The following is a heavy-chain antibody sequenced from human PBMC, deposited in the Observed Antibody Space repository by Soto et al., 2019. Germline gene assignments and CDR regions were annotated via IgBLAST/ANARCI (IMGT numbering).Heavy chain of an antibody. CDR2: IYYDGST. CDR3: ARSVDP. V-gene: IGHV4-39*07. CDR1: GASIRSSTFY. J-gene: IGHJ5*02. Sequence: SETLSLTCTVSGASIRSSTFYWGWIRQHPGKGLESIANIYYDGSTYYNPSLKSRVTISVDTSKNQFSLKLSSVTAADTAVYYCARSVDPWGQGTLVTVSS.